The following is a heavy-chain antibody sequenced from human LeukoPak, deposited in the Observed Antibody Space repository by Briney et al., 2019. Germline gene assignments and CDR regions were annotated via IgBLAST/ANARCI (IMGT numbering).Heavy chain of an antibody. CDR2: IYYSGST. J-gene: IGHJ4*02. D-gene: IGHD5-18*01. CDR1: GGSISSSSYY. V-gene: IGHV4-39*01. CDR3: TRLHSHLGIHVDY. Sequence: SETLSLTCTVSGGSISSSSYYWGWIRQPPGKGLEWIGSIYYSGSTDYNPSLKSRVTISVDTSKNQFSLKLSSVTAADTAVYYCTRLHSHLGIHVDYWGQGTLVTVSS.